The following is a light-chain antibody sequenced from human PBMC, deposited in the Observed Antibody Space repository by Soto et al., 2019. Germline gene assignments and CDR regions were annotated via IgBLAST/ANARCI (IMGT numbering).Light chain of an antibody. Sequence: QPVLTQPASVSGSPGQSITISCTGTSSDVGGYNYVSWYQQHPGKAPKLMIYEVSNRPSGVSNRFSGSKSGNTASLTISGLQAEDEADYHCSSYISSNTLVFGTGTKLTVL. V-gene: IGLV2-14*01. CDR1: SSDVGGYNY. J-gene: IGLJ1*01. CDR2: EVS. CDR3: SSYISSNTLV.